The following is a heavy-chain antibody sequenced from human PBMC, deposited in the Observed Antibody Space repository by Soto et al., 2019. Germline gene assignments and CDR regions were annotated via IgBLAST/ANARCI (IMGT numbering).Heavy chain of an antibody. Sequence: QVQLVQSGAEVKKPGASVKGSCKASGYTFTSYGISWVRQAPGQGLEWMGWISAYNGNTNYAQKLQGRVTMTTDTSTSTAYIELRSLRSDDTAVYYRARASLNNWFDPWGQGTLVTVSS. J-gene: IGHJ5*02. V-gene: IGHV1-18*01. CDR3: ARASLNNWFDP. CDR2: ISAYNGNT. CDR1: GYTFTSYG.